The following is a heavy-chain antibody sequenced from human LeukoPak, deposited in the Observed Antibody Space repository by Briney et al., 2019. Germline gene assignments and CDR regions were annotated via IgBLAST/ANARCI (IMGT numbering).Heavy chain of an antibody. CDR1: GGSISSSSYY. CDR2: IYYSGST. CDR3: ARHGGYCSGGSCYGPYYFDY. V-gene: IGHV4-39*01. D-gene: IGHD2-15*01. J-gene: IGHJ4*02. Sequence: SETLSLTCTVSGGSISSSSYYWGWIRQPPGKGLEWIGSIYYSGSTYYNPSLKSRVTISVDTSKNQLSLKLSSVTAADTAVYYCARHGGYCSGGSCYGPYYFDYWGQGTLVTVSS.